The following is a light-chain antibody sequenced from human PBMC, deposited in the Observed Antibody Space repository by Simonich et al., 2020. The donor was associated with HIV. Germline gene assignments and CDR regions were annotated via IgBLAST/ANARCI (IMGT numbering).Light chain of an antibody. V-gene: IGKV4-1*01. Sequence: DIVMTQSPDSLAVSLGERATINCKSSQSVLYSSNNKNYLALYQQKPGQPPKLIIYWASTRESGVPDRFSGSGSGTDFTLTISSLQAEDVAVYYCQQYYSTPFTFGPGTKVDIK. CDR1: QSVLYSSNNKNY. CDR3: QQYYSTPFT. J-gene: IGKJ3*01. CDR2: WAS.